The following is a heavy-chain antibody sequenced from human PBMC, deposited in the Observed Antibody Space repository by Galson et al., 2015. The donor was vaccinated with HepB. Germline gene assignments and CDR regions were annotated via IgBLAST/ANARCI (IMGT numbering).Heavy chain of an antibody. CDR3: AKDGGVHDCFDC. J-gene: IGHJ4*02. CDR2: ISSSGGGT. Sequence: SLRLSCAGSGFAFSSYAMSWVRQAPGKGLERVSTISSSGGGTYYADAVKGRFTISRDNSTNTLYLQMNSLRAEDTAVYYCAKDGGVHDCFDCWGQGTLVTVSS. CDR1: GFAFSSYA. D-gene: IGHD3-3*01. V-gene: IGHV3-23*01.